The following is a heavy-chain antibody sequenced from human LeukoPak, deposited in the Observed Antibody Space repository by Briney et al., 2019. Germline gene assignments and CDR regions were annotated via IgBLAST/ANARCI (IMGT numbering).Heavy chain of an antibody. CDR2: IWYDGSNK. J-gene: IGHJ4*02. CDR3: ARDRVWAYFDY. V-gene: IGHV3-33*01. Sequence: GRSLRLPCVASGFTFSSYGMHWVRQAPGKGLEWVAVIWYDGSNKYYADSVKGRFTISRDNSKNTLYLQMNSLRAEDTAVYYCARDRVWAYFDYWGQGTLVTVSS. CDR1: GFTFSSYG. D-gene: IGHD5/OR15-5a*01.